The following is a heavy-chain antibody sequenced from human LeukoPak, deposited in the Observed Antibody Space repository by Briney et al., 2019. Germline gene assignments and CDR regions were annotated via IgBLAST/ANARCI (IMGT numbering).Heavy chain of an antibody. CDR3: DRNAAPTRYFDWLPIDF. CDR1: GFTFSSYA. D-gene: IGHD3-9*01. CDR2: ISGSGGSK. V-gene: IGHV3-23*01. Sequence: GGSLRLSCAASGFTFSSYAMSWVRQAPGKGLEWVSAISGSGGSKYYADSVKGRSTISSANSKNTLYLQMTSLRAEATAVYYCDRNAAPTRYFDWLPIDFWRQGTLVSVSS. J-gene: IGHJ4*02.